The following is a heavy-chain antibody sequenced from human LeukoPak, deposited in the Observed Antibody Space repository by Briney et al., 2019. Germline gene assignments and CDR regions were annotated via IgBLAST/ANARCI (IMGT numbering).Heavy chain of an antibody. J-gene: IGHJ4*02. CDR2: IYDSGST. CDR3: ARQSAYSNGFDY. D-gene: IGHD5-18*01. V-gene: IGHV4-4*02. CDR1: GGSISSSNW. Sequence: SETLSLTCAVSGGSISSSNWWTGVRQPPGKGLEWTGEIYDSGSTNYNPSLKSPVTISVDKSKNQFSLQLNSVTAADTAVYSCARQSAYSNGFDYWGQGTLVTVSS.